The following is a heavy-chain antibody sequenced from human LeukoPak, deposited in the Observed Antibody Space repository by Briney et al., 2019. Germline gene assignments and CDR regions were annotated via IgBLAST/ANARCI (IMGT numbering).Heavy chain of an antibody. Sequence: GGSLRLSCAASGFTFSSYGMHWVRQAPGKGLEWVAVIWYGGSNKYYADSVKGRFTISRDNSKNTLYLQMNSLRAEDTAVYYCAKASYSYGPFDYWGQGTLVTVSS. CDR3: AKASYSYGPFDY. CDR1: GFTFSSYG. CDR2: IWYGGSNK. J-gene: IGHJ4*02. D-gene: IGHD5-18*01. V-gene: IGHV3-30*02.